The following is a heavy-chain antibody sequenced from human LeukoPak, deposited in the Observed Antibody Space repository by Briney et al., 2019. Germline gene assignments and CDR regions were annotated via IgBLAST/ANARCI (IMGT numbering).Heavy chain of an antibody. J-gene: IGHJ4*02. CDR3: ARKEETQPFDY. V-gene: IGHV4-39*01. CDR1: GGSISSSSYY. Sequence: SETLSLTCTVSGGSISSSSYYWGWIRQPPGKGLEWIGSIYCSGSTYYNPSLKSLATISVDTSKNQFSQKMSSVTAADPAVYYCARKEETQPFDYWGQGTLVTVPS. CDR2: IYCSGST. D-gene: IGHD1-14*01.